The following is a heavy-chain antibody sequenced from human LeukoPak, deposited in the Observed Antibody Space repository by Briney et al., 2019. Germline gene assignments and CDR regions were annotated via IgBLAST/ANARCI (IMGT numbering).Heavy chain of an antibody. CDR1: GYMFTHYW. Sequence: GESLKISCKGSGYMFTHYWIAWVHQMPGKVLEWMGIIYPADSDTRYSPSFQGQVTISADKSISTAYLQWSSLKASDTAMYYCARGDTTMVRGYFDYWGQGTLVTVSS. V-gene: IGHV5-51*07. CDR2: IYPADSDT. D-gene: IGHD5-18*01. CDR3: ARGDTTMVRGYFDY. J-gene: IGHJ4*02.